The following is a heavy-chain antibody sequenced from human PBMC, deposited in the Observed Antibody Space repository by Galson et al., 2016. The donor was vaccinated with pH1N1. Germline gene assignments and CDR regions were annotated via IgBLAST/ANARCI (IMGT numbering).Heavy chain of an antibody. V-gene: IGHV4-39*07. CDR1: GGSIRSSSYY. Sequence: ETLSLTCTVSGGSIRSSSYYWGWIRQPPGNGLEWIGSIYYTGSTYYNPSFQSRVIISVETSRNKFSLDLSSVTAADTAIYYCARVSGHDRSPDYWGQGILVTVSS. D-gene: IGHD5-12*01. CDR3: ARVSGHDRSPDY. J-gene: IGHJ4*02. CDR2: IYYTGST.